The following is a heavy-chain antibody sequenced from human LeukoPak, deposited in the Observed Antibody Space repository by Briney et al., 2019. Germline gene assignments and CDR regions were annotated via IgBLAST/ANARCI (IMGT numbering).Heavy chain of an antibody. J-gene: IGHJ5*02. CDR3: ASLYGSGRRFDP. V-gene: IGHV4-59*01. CDR2: IYYSGST. Sequence: SETLSLTCTVSGGSISSYYWGWIRQPPGKGLEWIGYIYYSGSTNYNPSLKSRVTISVDTSKNQFSLKLSSVTAADTAVYYCASLYGSGRRFDPWGQGTLVTVSS. CDR1: GGSISSYY. D-gene: IGHD3-10*01.